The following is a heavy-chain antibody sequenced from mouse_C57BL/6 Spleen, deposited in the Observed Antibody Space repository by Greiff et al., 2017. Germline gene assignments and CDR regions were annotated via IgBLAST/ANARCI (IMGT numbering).Heavy chain of an antibody. J-gene: IGHJ4*01. CDR2: IYPRDGST. V-gene: IGHV1-78*01. CDR1: GYTFTDHT. CDR3: ANLHEEVYYAMDY. Sequence: VQLQQSDAELVKPGASVKISCKVSGYTFTDHTIHWMKQRPEQGLEWIGDIYPRDGSTKYNEKFKGKATLTADKSSSTAYMQLNSLTSEDSAVYFCANLHEEVYYAMDYWGQGTSVTVSS. D-gene: IGHD5-1*01.